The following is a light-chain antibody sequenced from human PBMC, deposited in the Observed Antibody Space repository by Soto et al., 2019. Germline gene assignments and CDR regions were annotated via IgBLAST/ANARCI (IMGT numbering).Light chain of an antibody. V-gene: IGKV3-15*01. CDR1: QSIGNN. CDR3: QQYNNWPLT. J-gene: IGKJ4*01. Sequence: EIVLTQSPGTLSVSPGERATLSCRASQSIGNNLAWYQQKPGQTPRLLVFDASTRATGFPPRFSGSGSGTEFTLTISSLQSEDFAVYYCQQYNNWPLTFGGGTKVDNK. CDR2: DAS.